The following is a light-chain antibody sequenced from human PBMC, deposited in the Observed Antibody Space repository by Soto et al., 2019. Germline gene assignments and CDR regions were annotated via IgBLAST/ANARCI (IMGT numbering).Light chain of an antibody. CDR2: DVN. CDR3: NSYAGSYTIWV. V-gene: IGLV2-11*01. Sequence: QSALTQPRSVAGSPGQSVTISCTGTSRDVGGYDYVSWYQHRPGEAPKLMIYDVNKRPSGVPDRFSGSRSGNTASLTISGLQAEDEADYYCNSYAGSYTIWVFGGGTKVTVL. CDR1: SRDVGGYDY. J-gene: IGLJ3*02.